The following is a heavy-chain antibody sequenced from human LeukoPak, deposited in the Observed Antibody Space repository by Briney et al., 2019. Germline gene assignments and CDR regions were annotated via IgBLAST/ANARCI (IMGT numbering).Heavy chain of an antibody. CDR2: INTDTGNT. CDR1: GYTFTTAG. V-gene: IGHV1-3*04. D-gene: IGHD3-9*01. CDR3: ARIPRNWFFDY. Sequence: ASVKVSCKASGYTFTTAGIHWVRQAPGQRLEWMGWINTDTGNTKFSQKFQDKVTITKDTSASIVYMELNSLRSEDTAVHYCARIPRNWFFDYWGQGTLVTVSS. J-gene: IGHJ4*02.